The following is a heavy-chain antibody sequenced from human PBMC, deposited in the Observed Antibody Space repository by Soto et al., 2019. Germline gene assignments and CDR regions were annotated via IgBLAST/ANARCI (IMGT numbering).Heavy chain of an antibody. CDR2: VYYSGGP. CDR1: GGSISSSPYY. V-gene: IGHV4-39*01. D-gene: IGHD1-26*01. J-gene: IGHJ4*02. CDR3: ARRPVYSGNRESDF. Sequence: ETLSLTCTVSGGSISSSPYYWGWIRQPPGKGLEWIGSVYYSGGPNYNPSLQSRVTISVDTSRNQISLKVYSVTAADTAVYYCARRPVYSGNRESDFWGQGTLVTVS.